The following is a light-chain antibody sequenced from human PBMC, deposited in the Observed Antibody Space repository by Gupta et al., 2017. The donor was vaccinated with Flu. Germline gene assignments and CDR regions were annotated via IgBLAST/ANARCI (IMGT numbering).Light chain of an antibody. V-gene: IGKV2-28*01. CDR2: AGY. Sequence: DIVMTQSPLSLPVTPGEPASISCRSSQSLLHSNGYNYLDWYLQKPGQSPQLLIYAGYKRAPGVPDRFSGSGSGTDFTLKISRVEAEDVGIYYCMQALQTPFTFGPGTKVNMK. CDR1: QSLLHSNGYNY. CDR3: MQALQTPFT. J-gene: IGKJ3*01.